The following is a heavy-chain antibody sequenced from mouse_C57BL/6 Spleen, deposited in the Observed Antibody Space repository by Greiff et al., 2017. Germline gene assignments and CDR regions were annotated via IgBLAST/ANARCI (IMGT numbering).Heavy chain of an antibody. CDR1: GYTFTSYW. V-gene: IGHV1-69*01. CDR3: ASDNDY. J-gene: IGHJ2*02. CDR2: IDPSDSYT. Sequence: VQLQQSGAELVMPGASVKLSCKASGYTFTSYWMHWVKQRPGQGLEWIGKIDPSDSYTNYNQKFKGKSTLTVDKSSSTAYMQLSSLTSEGSAVDYCASDNDYWGQGTSLTVSS.